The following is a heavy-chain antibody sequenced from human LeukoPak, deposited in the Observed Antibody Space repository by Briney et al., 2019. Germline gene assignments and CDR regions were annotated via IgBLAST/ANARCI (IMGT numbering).Heavy chain of an antibody. D-gene: IGHD6-13*01. Sequence: GASLQISSSGSVDGFTSYWIVWLRQMPGKGLEWMGIIYPGDSDTRYSPSFEGQVTISADKSRSTAYLQWSLLKASVTAMYYCASPWRSGWSVFEAFNNWGQGTMVTVSS. CDR3: ASPWRSGWSVFEAFNN. J-gene: IGHJ3*02. V-gene: IGHV5-51*01. CDR2: IYPGDSDT. CDR1: VDGFTSYW.